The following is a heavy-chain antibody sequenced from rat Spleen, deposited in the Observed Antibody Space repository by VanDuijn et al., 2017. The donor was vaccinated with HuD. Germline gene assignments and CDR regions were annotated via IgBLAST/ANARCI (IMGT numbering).Heavy chain of an antibody. J-gene: IGHJ3*01. CDR3: TRPVSYVYYGLFPRGGFAY. V-gene: IGHV2-1*01. D-gene: IGHD1-6*01. Sequence: QVQLKESGPGLVQPSQTLSLTCTVSGFSLTNNGVSWVRQPPGKGLEWMGGIWGDGSTDYNSPLRSRLSISRDTSKTQVFLKMNSLQTGDTAFYFCTRPVSYVYYGLFPRGGFAYWGQGALVTVSS. CDR1: GFSLTNNG. CDR2: IWGDGST.